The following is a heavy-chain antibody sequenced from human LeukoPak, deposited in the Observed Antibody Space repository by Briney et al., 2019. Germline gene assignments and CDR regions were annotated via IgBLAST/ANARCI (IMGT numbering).Heavy chain of an antibody. CDR3: ARDRRGPFDY. D-gene: IGHD3-10*01. J-gene: IGHJ4*02. CDR1: GFTFNSYW. Sequence: GGSLRLFCAASGFTFNSYWMTWVRQAPGKGLEWVANIKQDGSEEYYVDSVKGRFTIARDNAMNSLYLQMNSLRAEDTAVYFCARDRRGPFDYWGQGTLVTVSS. V-gene: IGHV3-7*03. CDR2: IKQDGSEE.